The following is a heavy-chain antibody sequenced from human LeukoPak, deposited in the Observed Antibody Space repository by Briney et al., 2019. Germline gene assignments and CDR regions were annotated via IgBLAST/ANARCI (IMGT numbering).Heavy chain of an antibody. D-gene: IGHD2-2*01. CDR1: GGSISSGDYY. CDR2: IYYSGST. CDR3: ARVVDYASPGFDY. Sequence: TSQTLSLTCTVSGGSISSGDYYWSWIRQPPGKGLEWIGYIYYSGSTYYNPSLKSRVTISVDTSKNQFSLKLSSVTAAYTAVYYCARVVDYASPGFDYWGQGTLVTVSS. V-gene: IGHV4-30-4*08. J-gene: IGHJ4*02.